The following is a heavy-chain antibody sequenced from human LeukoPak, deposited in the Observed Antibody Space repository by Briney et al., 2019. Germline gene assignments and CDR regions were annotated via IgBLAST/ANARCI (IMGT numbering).Heavy chain of an antibody. Sequence: GGSLRLSCAASGFTFSSYWMYWVRQAPGKGLVWVSRINSDGSSTSYADSVKGRFTISRDNAKNTLYLQMNSLRAEDTAVYYCAGVTYYYGSRYPWGQGTLVTVSS. J-gene: IGHJ5*02. D-gene: IGHD3-10*01. CDR2: INSDGSST. CDR1: GFTFSSYW. V-gene: IGHV3-74*01. CDR3: AGVTYYYGSRYP.